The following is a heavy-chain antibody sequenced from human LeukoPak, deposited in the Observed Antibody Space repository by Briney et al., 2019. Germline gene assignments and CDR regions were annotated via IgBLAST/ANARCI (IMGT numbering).Heavy chain of an antibody. J-gene: IGHJ4*02. D-gene: IGHD7-27*01. CDR2: IYYSGST. CDR1: GGSISGSSYY. V-gene: IGHV4-39*07. CDR3: ARLGHY. Sequence: SETLSLTCAVSGGSISGSSYYWGWIRQPPGKGLEWIGSIYYSGSTYYNPSLKSRVTISVDTSKNQFSLKLSSVTAADTAVYYCARLGHYWGQGTLVTVSS.